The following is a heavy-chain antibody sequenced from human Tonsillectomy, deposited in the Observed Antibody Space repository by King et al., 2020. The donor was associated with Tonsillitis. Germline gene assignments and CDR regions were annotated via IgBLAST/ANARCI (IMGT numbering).Heavy chain of an antibody. CDR3: ARDMWDLRMDV. J-gene: IGHJ6*03. D-gene: IGHD1-26*01. CDR2: ISPYNVDT. Sequence: QLVQSGAEVKKPVASVKVSCKASGYTFTSYGISWVRQAPGQGLEWMGWISPYNVDTDYAQKFQGKASVTNDTSTSTAYMELRSLRSDDTAVYYCARDMWDLRMDVWGKGTTVTVSS. CDR1: GYTFTSYG. V-gene: IGHV1-18*01.